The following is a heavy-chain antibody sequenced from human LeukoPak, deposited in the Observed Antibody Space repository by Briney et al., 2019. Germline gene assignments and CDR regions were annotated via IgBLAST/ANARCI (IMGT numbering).Heavy chain of an antibody. CDR1: GGSFSGYY. Sequence: SETLSLTCAAYGGSFSGYYWSWIRQPPGKGLEWIGEINHSGSTNYNPSLKSRVTISVDTSKNQFSLKLSSVTAADTAVYYCARDIDYGDQTGLGAFDIWGQGTMVTVSS. V-gene: IGHV4-34*01. J-gene: IGHJ3*02. D-gene: IGHD4-17*01. CDR2: INHSGST. CDR3: ARDIDYGDQTGLGAFDI.